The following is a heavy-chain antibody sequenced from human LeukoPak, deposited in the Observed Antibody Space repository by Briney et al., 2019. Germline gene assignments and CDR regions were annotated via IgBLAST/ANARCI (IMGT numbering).Heavy chain of an antibody. V-gene: IGHV3-21*01. CDR3: ARDFTMVRGVDY. CDR1: GFTFSSYS. D-gene: IGHD3-10*01. Sequence: GGSLRLSCAASGFTFSSYSMNWVRQAPGKGLEWVSSISSSSSYIYYADSVKGRFTISRDNAKNSLYLQMNSLRAEDTAVYYCARDFTMVRGVDYWGQGTLVTVSS. CDR2: ISSSSSYI. J-gene: IGHJ4*02.